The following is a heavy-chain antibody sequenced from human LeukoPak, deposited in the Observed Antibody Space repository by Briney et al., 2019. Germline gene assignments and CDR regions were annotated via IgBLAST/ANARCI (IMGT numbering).Heavy chain of an antibody. CDR1: GFTFSSFT. Sequence: GGSLRLSCAASGFTFSSFTMNWVRQAPGKGLEGVSSISSGSGSIYYADSVKVRFTISRDNAKISLYLQMNSLRAEDTAVYYCARGSLGDYDYWGQGTLVTVSS. D-gene: IGHD3-3*02. J-gene: IGHJ4*02. CDR3: ARGSLGDYDY. CDR2: ISSGSGSI. V-gene: IGHV3-21*01.